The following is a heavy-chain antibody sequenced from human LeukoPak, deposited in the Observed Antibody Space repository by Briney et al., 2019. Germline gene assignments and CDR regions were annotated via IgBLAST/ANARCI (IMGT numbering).Heavy chain of an antibody. V-gene: IGHV3-30*04. CDR1: GFTFSSYA. Sequence: GRSLRLSCAASGFTFSSYAMHWVRQAPGKGLEWVAIISYDGSNKYYADSVKGRFTISRDNSKNTLYLQMNSLRAEDTAVYYCARASDGTEDYWGQGTLVTVSS. CDR3: ARASDGTEDY. CDR2: ISYDGSNK. D-gene: IGHD5-18*01. J-gene: IGHJ4*02.